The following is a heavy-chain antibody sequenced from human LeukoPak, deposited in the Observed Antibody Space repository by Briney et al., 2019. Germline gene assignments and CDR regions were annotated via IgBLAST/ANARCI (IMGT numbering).Heavy chain of an antibody. CDR1: GGSFSGYY. CDR2: INHSGST. J-gene: IGHJ4*02. V-gene: IGHV4-34*01. Sequence: KPSETLSLTCAVYGGSFSGYYWSWIRQRPGKGLEWIGEINHSGSTNYNPSLKSRVAISVDTSKNQFSLKLSSVTAADTAVYYCARDGTVDTAMVRGPFDYWGQGTLVTVSS. D-gene: IGHD5-18*01. CDR3: ARDGTVDTAMVRGPFDY.